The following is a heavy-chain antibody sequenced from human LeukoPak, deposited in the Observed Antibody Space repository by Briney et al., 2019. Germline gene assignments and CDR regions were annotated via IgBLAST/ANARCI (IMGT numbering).Heavy chain of an antibody. J-gene: IGHJ4*02. V-gene: IGHV1-8*03. CDR2: MNPNSGNT. CDR1: GYTFTSYD. Sequence: ASVNVSCKASGYTFTSYDINWVRQATGQGLEWMGWMNPNSGNTGYAQKFQGRVTITRNTSISTAYMELSSLRSEDTAVYYCARGPPIVVVVAATQVLDYWGQGTLVTVSS. CDR3: ARGPPIVVVVAATQVLDY. D-gene: IGHD2-15*01.